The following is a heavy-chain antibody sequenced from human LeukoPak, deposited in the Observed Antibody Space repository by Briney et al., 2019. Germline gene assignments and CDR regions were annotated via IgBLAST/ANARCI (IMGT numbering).Heavy chain of an antibody. CDR2: ISWNSGSI. J-gene: IGHJ4*02. V-gene: IGHV3-9*01. CDR3: AKAELLEWFPMTSFDY. Sequence: PGGSLRLSCAASGFTFDDYAMHWVWQAPGKGLEWVSGISWNSGSIGYADSVKGRFTISRDNAKNSLYLQMNSLRAEDTALYYCAKAELLEWFPMTSFDYWGQGTLVTVSS. CDR1: GFTFDDYA. D-gene: IGHD3-3*01.